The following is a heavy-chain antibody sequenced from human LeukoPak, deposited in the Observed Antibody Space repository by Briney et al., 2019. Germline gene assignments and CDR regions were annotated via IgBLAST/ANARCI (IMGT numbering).Heavy chain of an antibody. CDR3: AREHYYGSGSPYNWFDP. CDR2: TSAYNGNT. J-gene: IGHJ5*02. CDR1: GYTFTIYG. Sequence: GASVKVSCKASGYTFTIYGNSRVRQAPGQGHERMGWTSAYNGNTNYAQNLQGRVTMTTDTSTSTAYMELRSLRSDDTAVYYCAREHYYGSGSPYNWFDPWGQGTLVTVSS. D-gene: IGHD3-10*01. V-gene: IGHV1-18*01.